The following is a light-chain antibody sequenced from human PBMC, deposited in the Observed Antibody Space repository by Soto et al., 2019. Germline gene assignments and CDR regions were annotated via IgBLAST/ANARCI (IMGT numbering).Light chain of an antibody. Sequence: EIVMTQSPATLSVSPGERATFSCRASQSVSSNLAWYQQKPGQAPRLLIYGASIRATGIPARFSGGGPGTDFTLTISRLEPEDFAVYYCQQFASYPLTFGRGTKVAIK. CDR2: GAS. V-gene: IGKV3-15*01. J-gene: IGKJ4*01. CDR3: QQFASYPLT. CDR1: QSVSSN.